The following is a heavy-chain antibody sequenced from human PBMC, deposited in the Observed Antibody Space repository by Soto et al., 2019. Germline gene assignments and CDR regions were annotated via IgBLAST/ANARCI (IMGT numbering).Heavy chain of an antibody. Sequence: GSLRLSCSASGFTFINFGMKWVRQAPGKGLEWIASISGRGSNSYYADSVKGRFTISRDNSKNTLYLQMNSLRAEDTAVYYCAEDDAPGAFDIWGQGTMVTVSS. J-gene: IGHJ3*02. CDR1: GFTFINFG. CDR2: ISGRGSNS. V-gene: IGHV3-23*01. CDR3: AEDDAPGAFDI.